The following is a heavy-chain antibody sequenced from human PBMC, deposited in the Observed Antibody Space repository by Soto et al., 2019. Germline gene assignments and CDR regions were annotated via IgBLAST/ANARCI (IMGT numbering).Heavy chain of an antibody. CDR3: ARDWAPYIVVVPAWDNYFDY. D-gene: IGHD2-2*01. V-gene: IGHV3-48*02. CDR2: ISSSSSTI. Sequence: GGSLRLSCAASGFTFSSYSMNWVRQAPGKGLEWVSYISSSSSTIYYADSVKGRFTISRDNAKNSLYLQMNSLRDEDTAVYYCARDWAPYIVVVPAWDNYFDYWGQGTLVTVSS. CDR1: GFTFSSYS. J-gene: IGHJ4*02.